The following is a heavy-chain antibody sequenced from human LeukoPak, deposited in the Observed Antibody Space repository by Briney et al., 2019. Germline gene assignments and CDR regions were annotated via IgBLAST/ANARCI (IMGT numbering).Heavy chain of an antibody. V-gene: IGHV4-59*01. J-gene: IGHJ4*02. D-gene: IGHD2-2*01. Sequence: SETLSLTCTVSGGSIDSYYWSWIRQPPGKGLECSGYIYYTGSTEYHPSLKSRVTISLDKSKNQFSLKLTSVTAADTAVYYCARVYQSAEYYFDYWGQGNLVSVSS. CDR2: IYYTGST. CDR1: GGSIDSYY. CDR3: ARVYQSAEYYFDY.